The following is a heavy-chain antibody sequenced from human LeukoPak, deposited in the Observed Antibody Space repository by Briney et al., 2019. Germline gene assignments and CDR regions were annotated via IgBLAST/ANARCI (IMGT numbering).Heavy chain of an antibody. D-gene: IGHD3-22*01. CDR3: ARDRYYYDSSGYLFI. V-gene: IGHV1-2*04. CDR1: GYTFTCYY. J-gene: IGHJ4*02. Sequence: GAAVTVSCKASGYTFTCYYMHWVRQAPGQGREWMGWINPKRGGTNYAQKFHGWVTMTRDTSISTSYMELSRLRSDDTAVYYCARDRYYYDSSGYLFIWGQGPLVTVSS. CDR2: INPKRGGT.